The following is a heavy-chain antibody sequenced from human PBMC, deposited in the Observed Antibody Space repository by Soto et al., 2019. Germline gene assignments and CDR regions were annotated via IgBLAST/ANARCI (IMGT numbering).Heavy chain of an antibody. J-gene: IGHJ4*02. CDR1: GFTFSSYA. CDR3: ARGKDRDTVTTFDY. CDR2: IHGSGGST. D-gene: IGHD4-17*01. V-gene: IGHV3-23*01. Sequence: EVQLLESGGGLQRGGGSLRLSCAASGFTFSSYAINWVPQAPGKGLEWVSVIHGSGGSTYYVDSVKGRFTISRDNSKNTVDLQMSSLRAGDTAVYYCARGKDRDTVTTFDYWGQGTLVTVSS.